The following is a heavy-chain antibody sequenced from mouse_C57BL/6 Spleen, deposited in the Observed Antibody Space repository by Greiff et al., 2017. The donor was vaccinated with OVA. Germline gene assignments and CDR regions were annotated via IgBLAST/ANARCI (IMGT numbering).Heavy chain of an antibody. D-gene: IGHD1-1*01. J-gene: IGHJ3*01. Sequence: VQLQQPGTELVKPGASVKLSCKASGYTFTSYWMHWVKQRPGQGLEWIGNINPSNGGTNYNEKFKSKATLTVDTSSSTAYMQLSSLTSEDSAVYYCARDHYGSSSLFAYWGQGTLVTVSA. V-gene: IGHV1-53*01. CDR2: INPSNGGT. CDR3: ARDHYGSSSLFAY. CDR1: GYTFTSYW.